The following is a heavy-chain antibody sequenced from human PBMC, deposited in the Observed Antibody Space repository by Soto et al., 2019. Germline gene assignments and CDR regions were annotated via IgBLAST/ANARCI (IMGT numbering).Heavy chain of an antibody. J-gene: IGHJ5*02. Sequence: QVQLQESGPGLVEPSGTLSLTCAVSGGSIISSYWWNWVRQSPGKGLEWIGEIHHSGSSNYNPSLKSRVTISVDKSKHHFSLMLHSVTAADTAVYYCATNSGKKWASWGQGTLVTVSS. CDR2: IHHSGSS. CDR3: ATNSGKKWAS. CDR1: GGSIISSYW. V-gene: IGHV4-4*02. D-gene: IGHD1-26*01.